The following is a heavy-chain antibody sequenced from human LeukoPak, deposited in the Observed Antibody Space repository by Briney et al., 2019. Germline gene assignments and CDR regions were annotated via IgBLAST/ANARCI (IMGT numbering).Heavy chain of an antibody. CDR2: IYYSGST. Sequence: PSETLSLTCTVSGGSISSSSYYWGWIRQPPGKGLEWIGSIYYSGSTYYNPSLKSRVTISVDTSKNRFSLKLSSVTAADTAVYYCARDVDYGDYGRPERIFDYWGQGTLVTVSS. CDR3: ARDVDYGDYGRPERIFDY. J-gene: IGHJ4*02. V-gene: IGHV4-39*07. D-gene: IGHD4-17*01. CDR1: GGSISSSSYY.